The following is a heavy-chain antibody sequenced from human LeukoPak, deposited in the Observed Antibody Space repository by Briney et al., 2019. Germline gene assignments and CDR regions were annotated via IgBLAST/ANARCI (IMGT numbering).Heavy chain of an antibody. CDR2: TYTNGST. CDR3: ARGANDFWSGYSGYSYYMDV. D-gene: IGHD3-3*01. J-gene: IGHJ6*03. CDR1: GGSISSGSYY. Sequence: PSETLSLTCTVSGGSISSGSYYWYWIRQPAGKGLEWIGRTYTNGSTNYNPSLKSRVTISVDTSKNQFSLKLSSVTAADTAVYYCARGANDFWSGYSGYSYYMDVWGKGTTVTVSS. V-gene: IGHV4-61*02.